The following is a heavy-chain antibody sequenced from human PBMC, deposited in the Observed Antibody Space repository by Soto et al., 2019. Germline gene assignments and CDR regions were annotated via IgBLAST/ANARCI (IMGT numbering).Heavy chain of an antibody. CDR3: ARATRHYDILTGYYLPFDY. V-gene: IGHV4-30-4*08. Sequence: SETLSLTCTVSGASISSGGYYWGWIRQHPGKGLEWIGYIYYSGSTYYNPSLKSRVAISVDTSKNQFSLKLSSVTAADTAVYYCARATRHYDILTGYYLPFDYWGQGTLVTVSS. J-gene: IGHJ4*02. CDR2: IYYSGST. CDR1: GASISSGGYY. D-gene: IGHD3-9*01.